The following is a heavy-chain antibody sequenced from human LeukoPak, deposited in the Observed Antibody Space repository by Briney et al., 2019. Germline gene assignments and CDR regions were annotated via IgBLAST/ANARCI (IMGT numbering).Heavy chain of an antibody. CDR1: GYTFTGYY. CDR3: ARGTGIRYFDWLSAYYFDY. Sequence: ASVKVSCKASGYTFTGYYMHWVRQAPGQGLEWMGWINPNSGGTNYAQKFQGRVTMTRDTSISTAYMELSRLRSDDTAVYYCARGTGIRYFDWLSAYYFDYWGQGTLVTVSS. V-gene: IGHV1-2*02. J-gene: IGHJ4*02. CDR2: INPNSGGT. D-gene: IGHD3-9*01.